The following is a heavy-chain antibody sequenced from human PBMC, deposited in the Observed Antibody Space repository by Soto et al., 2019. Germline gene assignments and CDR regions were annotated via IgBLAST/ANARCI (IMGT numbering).Heavy chain of an antibody. J-gene: IGHJ6*02. D-gene: IGHD2-2*01. Sequence: PSATLSLTCTVFGGSISSYDWGWIRQPAGWGPESIRRIYTSGSTNYNPSLKSRVTMSVDKSKNQFSLKLSSVTAADTAVYYCARVGGYCSSTSCYYGMDVWGQGTTVTVS. CDR3: ARVGGYCSSTSCYYGMDV. V-gene: IGHV4-4*07. CDR1: GGSISSYD. CDR2: IYTSGST.